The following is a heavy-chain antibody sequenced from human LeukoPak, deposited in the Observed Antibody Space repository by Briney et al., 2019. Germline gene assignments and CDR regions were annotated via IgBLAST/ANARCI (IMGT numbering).Heavy chain of an antibody. J-gene: IGHJ6*03. CDR1: GFTFSSYS. D-gene: IGHD3-22*01. Sequence: GGSLRLSCAASGFTFSSYSMNWVRQAPGKGLEWVSSISSSSSYIYYADSVKGRFTISRDNAKNSLCLQMNSLRAEDTAVYYCARDQYYYDSSGYHAAYYYYYMDVWGKGTTVTVSS. V-gene: IGHV3-21*01. CDR2: ISSSSSYI. CDR3: ARDQYYYDSSGYHAAYYYYYMDV.